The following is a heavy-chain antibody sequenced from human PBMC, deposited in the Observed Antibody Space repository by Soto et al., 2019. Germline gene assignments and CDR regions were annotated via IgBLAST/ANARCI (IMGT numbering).Heavy chain of an antibody. Sequence: EVQLLESGGGLVQPGGSLRLSCVASGFTFSTYTMSWVRQAPGKGLAWVSVISGRGGRPSYADSVPGRFSISRDNPKNTLYLQMNGLRGEDTDRYYCATARCITTDCYVPCYFGQGTLVTVSS. CDR1: GFTFSTYT. D-gene: IGHD3-10*01. CDR2: ISGRGGRP. V-gene: IGHV3-23*01. J-gene: IGHJ4*02. CDR3: ATARCITTDCYVPCY.